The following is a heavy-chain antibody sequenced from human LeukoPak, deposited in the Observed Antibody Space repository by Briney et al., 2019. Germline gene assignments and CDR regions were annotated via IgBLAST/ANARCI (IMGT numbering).Heavy chain of an antibody. CDR1: GGTFSSYA. CDR3: AREGDGSGFSGFDP. D-gene: IGHD3-10*01. V-gene: IGHV1-24*01. Sequence: ASVKVSCKASGGTFSSYAISWVRQAPGKGLEWMGGFDSENGETIYAQKFQGRVTMTEDTSTDTAYMELSSLRSEDTAVYYCAREGDGSGFSGFDPWGQGTLVTVSS. J-gene: IGHJ5*02. CDR2: FDSENGET.